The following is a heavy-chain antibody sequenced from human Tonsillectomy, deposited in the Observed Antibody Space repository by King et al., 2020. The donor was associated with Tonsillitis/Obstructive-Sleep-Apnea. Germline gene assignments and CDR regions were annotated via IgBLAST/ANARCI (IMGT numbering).Heavy chain of an antibody. D-gene: IGHD2-15*01. J-gene: IGHJ4*02. Sequence: QLVQSGSELKKPGASVKVSCKASGFTFTNYAMNWVRQAPGQGLEWMGWINTNTGNPTYAQVFTGRFVFSLDTSVNTTYLQISSLKAEDTAVYYCARKLRCSGGSCFSDYWGQGTLVTVSS. CDR3: ARKLRCSGGSCFSDY. V-gene: IGHV7-4-1*02. CDR1: GFTFTNYA. CDR2: INTNTGNP.